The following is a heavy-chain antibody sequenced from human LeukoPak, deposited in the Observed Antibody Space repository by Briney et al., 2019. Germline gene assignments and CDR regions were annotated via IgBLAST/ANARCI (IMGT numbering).Heavy chain of an antibody. V-gene: IGHV1-2*02. D-gene: IGHD3-10*01. J-gene: IGHJ4*02. CDR1: GYTFTNYY. Sequence: ASVKVSCKASGYTFTNYYMHWVRQAPGQGLEWMGWINPNSGDTNYAQKVQGRVTMTRDTSISTAYMELSSLRFDDTAVYYCTGSGTSPYYFDYWGQGTLVTVPS. CDR3: TGSGTSPYYFDY. CDR2: INPNSGDT.